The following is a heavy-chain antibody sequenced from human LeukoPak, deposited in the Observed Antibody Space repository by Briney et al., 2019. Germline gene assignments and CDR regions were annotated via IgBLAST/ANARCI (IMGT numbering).Heavy chain of an antibody. CDR1: GYTFTTYD. J-gene: IGHJ6*03. CDR2: MNPNSGNT. Sequence: ASVKVSCKASGYTFTTYDINWVRQATGQGLEWMGWMNPNSGNTGYAQKFQGRVTMTRNTSISTAYMELSSLTSEDTAVYYCVSHRSVSQAESADYYMDVWGKGTTVTVSS. D-gene: IGHD6-13*01. CDR3: VSHRSVSQAESADYYMDV. V-gene: IGHV1-8*01.